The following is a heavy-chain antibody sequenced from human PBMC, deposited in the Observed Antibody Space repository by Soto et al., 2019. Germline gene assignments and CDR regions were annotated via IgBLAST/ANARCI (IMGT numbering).Heavy chain of an antibody. J-gene: IGHJ6*02. CDR3: AGEPLDGMDV. V-gene: IGHV4-30-4*01. CDR2: IYHTGNP. Sequence: HVQLHQSGPRLVKPSQTLSLECSVIGGSVNTGDNYWSWVRQSPGRGLEWIGYIYHTGNPFYTPALENRVTMSVDASKNQFSLTLTSVTAADTAVYFCAGEPLDGMDVWGQGNNVTVSS. CDR1: GGSVNTGDNY.